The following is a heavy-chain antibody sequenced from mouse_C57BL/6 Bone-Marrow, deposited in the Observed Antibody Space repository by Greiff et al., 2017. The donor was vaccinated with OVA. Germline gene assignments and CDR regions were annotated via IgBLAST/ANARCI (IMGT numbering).Heavy chain of an antibody. CDR3: ARSNYDEAFAY. D-gene: IGHD2-4*01. V-gene: IGHV5-17*01. CDR2: ISSGSSTI. J-gene: IGHJ3*01. CDR1: GFTFSDYG. Sequence: EVKLVESGGGLVKPGGSLKLSCAASGFTFSDYGMHWVRQAPEKGLEWVAYISSGSSTIYYADTVKGRFTISRDNAKNTLFLQMTSLRSEDTAMYYCARSNYDEAFAYWGQGTLVTVSA.